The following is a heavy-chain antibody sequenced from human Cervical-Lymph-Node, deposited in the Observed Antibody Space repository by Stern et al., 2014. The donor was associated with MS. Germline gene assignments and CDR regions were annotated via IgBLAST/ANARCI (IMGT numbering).Heavy chain of an antibody. D-gene: IGHD2-2*01. CDR3: ARGVVSVSTLGDYYYGMDV. CDR2: INSDGSR. J-gene: IGHJ6*01. Sequence: EVQLVESGGGLVQPGGSLRLSCAGFNFRSYWMHWVRQAPGKGLVWVAWINSDGSRRYADSVKGRFTISRDNAKNTMYLQMSSLRVEDTAVYYCARGVVSVSTLGDYYYGMDVWGQGTTVTVSS. CDR1: FNFRSYW. V-gene: IGHV3-74*02.